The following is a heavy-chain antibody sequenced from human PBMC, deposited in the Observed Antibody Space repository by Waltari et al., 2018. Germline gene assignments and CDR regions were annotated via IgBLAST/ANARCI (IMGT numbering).Heavy chain of an antibody. Sequence: QVQLVQSGAEVKKPGASVKVSCTASGYTFTSYAMHWVLQAPRQRLEWMGWINAGNGNTKYSQEFQGRVTITRDTSASTAYMELSSLRSEDMAVYYCARGAGTIFGVVITHNWFDPWGQGTLVTVSS. D-gene: IGHD3-3*01. CDR2: INAGNGNT. V-gene: IGHV1-3*03. J-gene: IGHJ5*02. CDR1: GYTFTSYA. CDR3: ARGAGTIFGVVITHNWFDP.